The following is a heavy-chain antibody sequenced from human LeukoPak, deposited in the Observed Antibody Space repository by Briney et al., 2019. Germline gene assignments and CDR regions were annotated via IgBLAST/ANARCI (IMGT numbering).Heavy chain of an antibody. J-gene: IGHJ3*02. V-gene: IGHV4-39*01. CDR3: ARHYRGALAGTMGAFDI. Sequence: PSETLSLTCTVSGGSISSRSYYWGWVRQPPGKGLEWTGSIHYSGSTYYDASFKSRVTMSVDTSKNQFSLKLSSVTAADTAVYYCARHYRGALAGTMGAFDIWGQGTMVTASS. D-gene: IGHD6-19*01. CDR1: GGSISSRSYY. CDR2: IHYSGST.